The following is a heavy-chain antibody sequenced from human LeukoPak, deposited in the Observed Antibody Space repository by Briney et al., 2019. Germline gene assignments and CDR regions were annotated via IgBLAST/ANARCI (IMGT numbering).Heavy chain of an antibody. CDR1: GFTFSDYY. CDR2: ISSSGTTI. Sequence: GGSLRLSCAAYGFTFSDYYMSWIRQAPGKGLEWVSYISSSGTTIYYADSVKGRFTISRDNAKNSLYLQMNSLRAEDTAVFYCARLPAYCSSTSCYVDYWGQGTLVTVSS. J-gene: IGHJ4*02. D-gene: IGHD2-2*01. CDR3: ARLPAYCSSTSCYVDY. V-gene: IGHV3-11*04.